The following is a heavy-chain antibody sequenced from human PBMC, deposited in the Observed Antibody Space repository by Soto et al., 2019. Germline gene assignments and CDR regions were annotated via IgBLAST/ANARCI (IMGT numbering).Heavy chain of an antibody. CDR2: MNPNSGNT. CDR1: GYTFTSYD. V-gene: IGHV1-8*01. CDR3: ARWPFDWLPRGFDP. D-gene: IGHD3-9*01. J-gene: IGHJ5*02. Sequence: GASVKVSCKASGYTFTSYDINWVRQATGQGLEWMGWMNPNSGNTGYAQKFQGRVTMTRNTSISTAYMELSSLRSEDTAVYYCARWPFDWLPRGFDPWGQGTLVTVSS.